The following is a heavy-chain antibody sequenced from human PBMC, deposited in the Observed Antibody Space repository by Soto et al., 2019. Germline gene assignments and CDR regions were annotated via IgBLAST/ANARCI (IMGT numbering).Heavy chain of an antibody. V-gene: IGHV4-34*01. D-gene: IGHD3-16*02. CDR1: GGSFSGYY. Sequence: SETLSLTCAVYGGSFSGYYWSWIRQPPGKGLEWIGEINHSGSTNYNPSLKSRVTISVDTSKNQFSLKLSSVTAADTAVYYCARGLRLGELSFYYFDYWGQGTLVTVSS. CDR2: INHSGST. J-gene: IGHJ4*02. CDR3: ARGLRLGELSFYYFDY.